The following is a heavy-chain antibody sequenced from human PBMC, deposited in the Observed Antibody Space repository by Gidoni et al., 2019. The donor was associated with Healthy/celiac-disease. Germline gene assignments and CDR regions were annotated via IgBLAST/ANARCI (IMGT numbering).Heavy chain of an antibody. V-gene: IGHV3-21*01. D-gene: IGHD1-26*01. CDR3: ARQLAVSGLLQYYYMDV. CDR2: ISSSSSYI. Sequence: EVQLVESGGGLVKPGGSLRLSCAASGFTFSSYSMNWVRQAPGKGLEWVSSISSSSSYIYYADSVKGRFTISRDNAKNSLYLQMNSLRAEDTAVYYCARQLAVSGLLQYYYMDVWGKGTTVTVSS. J-gene: IGHJ6*03. CDR1: GFTFSSYS.